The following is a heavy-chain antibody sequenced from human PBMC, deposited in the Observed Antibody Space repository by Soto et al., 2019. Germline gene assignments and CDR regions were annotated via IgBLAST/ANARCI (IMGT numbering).Heavy chain of an antibody. V-gene: IGHV3-21*01. D-gene: IGHD4-17*01. J-gene: IGHJ4*02. CDR3: ARAFWNDYGDSRAEYYFDY. CDR2: ISSSSSYI. CDR1: GFTFSSYS. Sequence: PGGSLRLSCAASGFTFSSYSMNWVRQAPGKGLEWVSSISSSSSYIYYADSVKGRFTISRDNAKNSLYLQMNSLRAEDTAVYYCARAFWNDYGDSRAEYYFDYWGQGTLVTVSS.